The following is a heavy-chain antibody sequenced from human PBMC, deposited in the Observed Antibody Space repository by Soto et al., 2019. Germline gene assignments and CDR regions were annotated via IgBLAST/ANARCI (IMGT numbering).Heavy chain of an antibody. CDR1: CVAMIIGGYY. CDR2: IYYSGST. Sequence: TLSLTCNDSCVAMIIGGYYCSWIRQHPGKGLEWIGYIYYSGSTYYNPSLKSRVTISVDTCKNQFSLKLSSVTAADTAVYYCASGQYSSIGSPYNWFELWGQGTLV. V-gene: IGHV4-31*03. CDR3: ASGQYSSIGSPYNWFEL. J-gene: IGHJ5*02. D-gene: IGHD6-13*01.